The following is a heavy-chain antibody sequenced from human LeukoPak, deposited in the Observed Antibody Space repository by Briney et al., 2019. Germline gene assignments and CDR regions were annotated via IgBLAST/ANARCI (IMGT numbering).Heavy chain of an antibody. CDR2: LNHDGSDK. CDR3: ARSQSRVYTD. V-gene: IGHV3-7*04. Sequence: GGSLRLSCAASGFTFSRFWMSWVRQAPGKGLEWVANLNHDGSDKYYVDSVKGRFTISRDNAKNSLYLQMNSLRAEDTGVYYCARSQSRVYTDWGQGTLVTVSS. CDR1: GFTFSRFW. D-gene: IGHD5-12*01. J-gene: IGHJ4*02.